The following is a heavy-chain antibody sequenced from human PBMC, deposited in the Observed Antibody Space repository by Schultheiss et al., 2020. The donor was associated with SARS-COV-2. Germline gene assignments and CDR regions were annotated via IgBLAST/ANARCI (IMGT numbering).Heavy chain of an antibody. CDR3: ARDLSILTGYWVSARANGYGMDV. CDR2: IYYSGST. V-gene: IGHV4-34*01. CDR1: GGSFSGYD. J-gene: IGHJ6*02. Sequence: SETLSLTCAVYGGSFSGYDWGWIRQPPGKGLEWIGYIYYSGSTYYNPSLKSRVTISVDTSKNQFSLKLSSVTAADTAVYYCARDLSILTGYWVSARANGYGMDVWGQGTTVTVSS. D-gene: IGHD3-9*01.